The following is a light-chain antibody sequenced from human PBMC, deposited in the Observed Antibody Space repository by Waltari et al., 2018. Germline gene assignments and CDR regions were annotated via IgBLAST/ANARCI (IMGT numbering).Light chain of an antibody. J-gene: IGKJ2*01. CDR2: GES. Sequence: DIVLTQSPGTLSLSPGERATLSCRASQSVSSSYLAWYQQKPGQAPRLLIYGESSRATGIPDRFSGSGSGTDFTLTISRLEPEDFAVYYCQQYGSSPPYTFGQGTKLEIK. CDR3: QQYGSSPPYT. V-gene: IGKV3-20*01. CDR1: QSVSSSY.